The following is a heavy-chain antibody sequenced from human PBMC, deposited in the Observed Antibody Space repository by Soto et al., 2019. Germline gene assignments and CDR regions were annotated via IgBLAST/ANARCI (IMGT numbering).Heavy chain of an antibody. D-gene: IGHD3-9*01. V-gene: IGHV1-69*13. CDR2: IIPKLGSA. J-gene: IGHJ5*02. Sequence: SAKVSCKASGGGNLRDYRTTWVRRAPGQGLEWMGGIIPKLGSANYAQKFQGRVTITADESTNSVYMELRSLRADDTAVYYCATESGAGLRYFDPTNWHAPWGQGTLVTLSS. CDR3: ATESGAGLRYFDPTNWHAP. CDR1: GGGNLRDYR.